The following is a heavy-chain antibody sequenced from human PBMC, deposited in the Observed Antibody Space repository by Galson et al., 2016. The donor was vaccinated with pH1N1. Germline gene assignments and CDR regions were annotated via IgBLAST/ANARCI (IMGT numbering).Heavy chain of an antibody. V-gene: IGHV4-59*01. Sequence: SETLSLTCRVSGGSISSYYWSWIRQPPGKGLEWLGNIFYTGSTHYSPPLKSRVAISVDTSKNQFSLKMNSLTAADTAIYYCARDIDGSTGYKEIDYWGQGTLVTVSS. CDR3: ARDIDGSTGYKEIDY. CDR2: IFYTGST. D-gene: IGHD5-24*01. J-gene: IGHJ4*02. CDR1: GGSISSYY.